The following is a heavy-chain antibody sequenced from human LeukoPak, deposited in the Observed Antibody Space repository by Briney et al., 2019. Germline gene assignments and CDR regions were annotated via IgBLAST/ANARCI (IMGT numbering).Heavy chain of an antibody. CDR1: GGSISSYY. CDR3: ARVSYGGIDY. J-gene: IGHJ4*02. V-gene: IGHV4-59*08. CDR2: IYYSGST. D-gene: IGHD4-23*01. Sequence: PSGTLALTCAVSGGSISSYYWSWIRQPPGKGLEWIGFIYYSGSTNYNPSLESRVTISVDTSKKQFSLNLSSVTAADTAVYYCARVSYGGIDYWGQGTLVTVSS.